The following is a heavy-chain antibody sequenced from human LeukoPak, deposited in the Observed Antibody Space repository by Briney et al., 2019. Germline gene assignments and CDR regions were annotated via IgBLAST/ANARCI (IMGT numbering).Heavy chain of an antibody. CDR1: GGSFSGYY. D-gene: IGHD3-3*01. J-gene: IGHJ4*02. CDR2: INHSGST. Sequence: SETLSLTCAVYGGSFSGYYWSWIRQPPGKGLEWIGEINHSGSTNYNPSLKSRVTISVDTSKNQFSLKLSSVTAADTAVYYCARRSNRGHRQGTSKNAVFGYWGQGTLVTVSS. V-gene: IGHV4-34*01. CDR3: ARRSNRGHRQGTSKNAVFGY.